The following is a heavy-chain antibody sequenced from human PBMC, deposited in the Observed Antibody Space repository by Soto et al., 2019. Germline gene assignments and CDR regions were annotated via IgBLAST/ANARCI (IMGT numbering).Heavy chain of an antibody. Sequence: GESLKISCKGSGYSFTSYWIGWVRQMPGRGLEWMGIIYPGDSDTRYSPSFQGQVTISADKSISTAYLQWSSLKASDTAMYYCARPILSSSWTGRPPRYYYGMTSGAKGPRSPSP. CDR3: ARPILSSSWTGRPPRYYYGMTS. J-gene: IGHJ6*02. CDR1: GYSFTSYW. D-gene: IGHD6-13*01. CDR2: IYPGDSDT. V-gene: IGHV5-51*01.